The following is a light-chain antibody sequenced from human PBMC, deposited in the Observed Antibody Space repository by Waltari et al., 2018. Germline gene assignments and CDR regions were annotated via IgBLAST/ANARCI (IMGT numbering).Light chain of an antibody. CDR1: KLGDKY. V-gene: IGLV3-1*01. CDR3: QAWDSSTVV. J-gene: IGLJ2*01. CDR2: QDT. Sequence: SYELTQPPSVSVSPGQTASITCSGDKLGDKYVCWYQQKPGQSPVLVFYQDTKRPSGIPVRFSGSNSGNTATLTISGTQAMDEADYYCQAWDSSTVVFGGGTKLTVL.